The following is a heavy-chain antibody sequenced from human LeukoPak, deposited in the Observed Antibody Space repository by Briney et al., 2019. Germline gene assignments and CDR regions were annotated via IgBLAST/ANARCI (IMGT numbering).Heavy chain of an antibody. D-gene: IGHD2-15*01. CDR1: GFTFSSYG. V-gene: IGHV3-30*03. CDR3: ARGYCSGSSCYSGYYFDY. CDR2: ISYDGTNK. Sequence: GGSLRLSCAASGFTFSSYGMHWVRQAPGNGLEWVAVISYDGTNKYYADSVKGRFTISRDNSKNTLYLQMNSLRAEDTAVYYCARGYCSGSSCYSGYYFDYWGQGTLVTVSS. J-gene: IGHJ4*02.